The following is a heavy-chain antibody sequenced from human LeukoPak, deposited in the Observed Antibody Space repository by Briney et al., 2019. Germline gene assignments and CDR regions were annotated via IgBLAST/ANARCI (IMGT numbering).Heavy chain of an antibody. D-gene: IGHD2-15*01. CDR3: ARDRGWPHYFDY. CDR1: GYTFTIYA. V-gene: IGHV1-3*01. CDR2: INAGNGNT. Sequence: GASVKVSCKASGYTFTIYAMHWVRQAPGQRLEWMGWINAGNGNTKYTQKFQGRVTITRDTSASTAYMELSSLRSEDTAVYYCARDRGWPHYFDYWGQGTLVTVSS. J-gene: IGHJ4*02.